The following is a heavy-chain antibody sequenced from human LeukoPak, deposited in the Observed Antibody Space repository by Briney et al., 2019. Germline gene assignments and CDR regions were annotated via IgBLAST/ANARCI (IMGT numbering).Heavy chain of an antibody. V-gene: IGHV4-39*07. CDR2: IYYSGST. CDR1: GGSISSSSYY. CDR3: ARGIVVVAQLGFYFYYMDV. D-gene: IGHD2-15*01. J-gene: IGHJ6*03. Sequence: SETLSLTCTVSGGSISSSSYYWGWIRQPPGKGLEWIGSIYYSGSTYYNPSLKSRVTISVDTSKNQFSLKLSSVTAADTAVYYCARGIVVVAQLGFYFYYMDVWGKGTTVTVSS.